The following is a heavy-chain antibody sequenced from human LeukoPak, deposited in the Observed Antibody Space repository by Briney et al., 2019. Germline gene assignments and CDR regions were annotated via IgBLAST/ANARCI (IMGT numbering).Heavy chain of an antibody. D-gene: IGHD3-22*01. J-gene: IGHJ4*02. CDR1: GGTFSSYA. CDR2: IIPIFGTA. CDR3: ATYDSTGYYYDG. V-gene: IGHV1-69*05. Sequence: ASVKVSCKASGGTFSSYAISWVRQAPGQGLEWMGGIIPIFGTANYAQKLQGRVTMTTDTSTSTAYMELRSLRSDDTAVYYCATYDSTGYYYDGWGQGTLVTVSS.